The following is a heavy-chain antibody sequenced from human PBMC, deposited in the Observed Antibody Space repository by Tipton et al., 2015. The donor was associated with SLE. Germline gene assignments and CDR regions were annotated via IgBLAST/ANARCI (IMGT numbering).Heavy chain of an antibody. CDR2: IYYTGST. D-gene: IGHD2-21*02. CDR1: GGSFSSDTYL. J-gene: IGHJ4*02. CDR3: AGRGDLVVVTAYFDY. V-gene: IGHV4-39*07. Sequence: TLSLTCTVSGGSFSSDTYLWGWIRQPPGKGLEWIGDIYYTGSTYYNPSLKSRVTISVDTSKNQFSLKLSSVTAADTAVYYCAGRGDLVVVTAYFDYWGQGNLVTVSS.